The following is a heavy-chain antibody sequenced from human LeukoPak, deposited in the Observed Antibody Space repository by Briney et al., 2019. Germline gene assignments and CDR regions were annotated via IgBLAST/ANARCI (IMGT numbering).Heavy chain of an antibody. J-gene: IGHJ3*02. CDR2: ISAAGGTP. Sequence: PGGSLRLSCAASGFTFSSYPMSWVRQAPGKGLEWVSAISAAGGTPYYADSVKGRFTISRDNSKNTLFLQMNSLRAEDTAVYYCARVTDRGYSSSWPEGTGAFDIWGQGTMVTASS. V-gene: IGHV3-23*01. D-gene: IGHD6-13*01. CDR1: GFTFSSYP. CDR3: ARVTDRGYSSSWPEGTGAFDI.